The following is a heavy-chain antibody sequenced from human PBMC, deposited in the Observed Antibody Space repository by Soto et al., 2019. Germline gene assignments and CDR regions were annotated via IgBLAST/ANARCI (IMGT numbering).Heavy chain of an antibody. V-gene: IGHV3-23*01. J-gene: IGHJ5*02. Sequence: EVQLLESGGGLVQHGGDLRLACAASGFSFNSYAMAWGRQAPGKGLEWVSGISARGGSSYFADSVKGRFTISKDNSKNVLSLEMNNLRAEDTATYFCAKGSTEYSAAVDRWGQGTLVLVSS. D-gene: IGHD5-12*01. CDR2: ISARGGSS. CDR1: GFSFNSYA. CDR3: AKGSTEYSAAVDR.